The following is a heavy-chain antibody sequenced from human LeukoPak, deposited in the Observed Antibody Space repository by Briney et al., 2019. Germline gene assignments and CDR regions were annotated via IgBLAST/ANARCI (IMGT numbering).Heavy chain of an antibody. CDR2: ISSSSSYI. CDR1: GFTFSSYS. D-gene: IGHD3-10*01. CDR3: AKGDARDIGFYFDY. Sequence: GGSLRLSCAASGFTFSSYSMNWVRQAPGKGLEWVSSISSSSSYIYYADSVKGRFTISRDNAKNSLYLQMNSLRAEDTAVYYCAKGDARDIGFYFDYWGQGTLVTVSS. V-gene: IGHV3-21*04. J-gene: IGHJ4*02.